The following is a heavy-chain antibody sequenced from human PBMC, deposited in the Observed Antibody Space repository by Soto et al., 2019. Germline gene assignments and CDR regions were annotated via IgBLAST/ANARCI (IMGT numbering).Heavy chain of an antibody. CDR3: AKDLASGRSYGDYRALDI. J-gene: IGHJ3*02. V-gene: IGHV3-30*18. D-gene: IGHD4-17*01. Sequence: GGSLRLSCAASGFIFSSSGMHWVRQAPGKGLEWVAAISYDGSNKYHADSVKGRFTISRDNSKKTLYLQMNSLRAEDTAVYYCAKDLASGRSYGDYRALDIWGQGTMVTVSS. CDR1: GFIFSSSG. CDR2: ISYDGSNK.